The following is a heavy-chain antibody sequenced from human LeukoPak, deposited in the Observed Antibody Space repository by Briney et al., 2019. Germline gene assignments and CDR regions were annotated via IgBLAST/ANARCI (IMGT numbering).Heavy chain of an antibody. D-gene: IGHD4-23*01. J-gene: IGHJ4*02. V-gene: IGHV3-15*01. Sequence: GGSLRLSCVVSGLSFDNAWMSWVRQAPGKGLEWVGRIKSKNVGETTEYAAPVQGRFTISRDDSRNTVYLQMSSLKTEDTGVYYCTTGPGNSGYWGQGTLVTVSS. CDR2: IKSKNVGETT. CDR3: TTGPGNSGY. CDR1: GLSFDNAW.